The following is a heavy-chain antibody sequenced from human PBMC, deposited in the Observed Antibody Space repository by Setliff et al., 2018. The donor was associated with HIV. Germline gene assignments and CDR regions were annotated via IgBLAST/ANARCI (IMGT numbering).Heavy chain of an antibody. CDR3: AKDQGRLGSYSYFYYMDL. J-gene: IGHJ6*03. CDR2: TNEDGSTT. D-gene: IGHD3-16*01. Sequence: GGSLRLSCAASGFTFSNYGMRWVRQGPGEGLVWVSRTNEDGSTTNYADSVKGRFTISRDNARNTLYLHMSSLRVEDTAVYFCAKDQGRLGSYSYFYYMDLWGKGTTVTVSS. CDR1: GFTFSNYG. V-gene: IGHV3-74*01.